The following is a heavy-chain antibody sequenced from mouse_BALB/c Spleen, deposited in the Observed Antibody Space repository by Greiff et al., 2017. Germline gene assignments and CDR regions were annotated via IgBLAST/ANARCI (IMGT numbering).Heavy chain of an antibody. CDR2: ISNGGGST. D-gene: IGHD1-1*01. J-gene: IGHJ2*01. CDR3: ARQGSYEIYFDY. V-gene: IGHV5-12-2*01. CDR1: GFTFSSYT. Sequence: EVQGVESGGGLVQPGGSLKLSCAASGFTFSSYTMSWVRQTPEKRLEWVAYISNGGGSTYYPDTVKGRFTISRDNAKNTLYLQMSSLKSEDTAMYYCARQGSYEIYFDYWGQGTTLTVSS.